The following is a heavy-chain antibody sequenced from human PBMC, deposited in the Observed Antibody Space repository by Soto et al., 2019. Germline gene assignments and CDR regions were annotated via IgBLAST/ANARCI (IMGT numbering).Heavy chain of an antibody. CDR3: ARQRIDAFDI. Sequence: ASVKVSCKASGYTFTGHYMDWVRQAPGQSLEWMGWINPNTGGTNYAQKFQGRVTMTRDTSINTAYMELRGLRSDDTAVYYCARQRIDAFDIWGQGTVVTVSS. D-gene: IGHD3-16*02. CDR1: GYTFTGHY. V-gene: IGHV1-2*02. CDR2: INPNTGGT. J-gene: IGHJ3*02.